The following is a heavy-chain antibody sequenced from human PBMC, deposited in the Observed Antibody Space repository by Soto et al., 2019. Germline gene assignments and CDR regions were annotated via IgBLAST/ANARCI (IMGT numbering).Heavy chain of an antibody. CDR3: ARSGGLELVQLYDAFDI. D-gene: IGHD1-7*01. CDR2: IYHSGMT. V-gene: IGHV4-30-2*01. CDR1: GSSISTGGYS. J-gene: IGHJ3*02. Sequence: TWSLGGSSISTGGYSAGWIRQPPGKCLEWIGYIYHSGMTYCIRSLRRRVNISVDRSKNQLSVKLSSVTAADTAVYYCARSGGLELVQLYDAFDIWGQGKMVTVS.